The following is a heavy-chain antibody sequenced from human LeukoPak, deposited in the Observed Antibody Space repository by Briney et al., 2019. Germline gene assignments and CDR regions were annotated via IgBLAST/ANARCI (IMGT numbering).Heavy chain of an antibody. J-gene: IGHJ4*02. Sequence: ASVKVSCKASGYTFTGYYMHWVRQAPGQGLEWMGWINPSSGGTNYAQKFQGRVTMTRDTSISTAYMELSRLRSDDTAVYYCARVGDGYNDYFDYWGQGTLVTVSS. CDR3: ARVGDGYNDYFDY. V-gene: IGHV1-2*02. D-gene: IGHD5-24*01. CDR2: INPSSGGT. CDR1: GYTFTGYY.